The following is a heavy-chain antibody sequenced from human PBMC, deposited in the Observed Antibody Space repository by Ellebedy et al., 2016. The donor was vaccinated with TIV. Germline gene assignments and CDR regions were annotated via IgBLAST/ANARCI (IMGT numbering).Heavy chain of an antibody. D-gene: IGHD6-25*01. J-gene: IGHJ4*02. CDR3: ARGGGGYFLD. V-gene: IGHV3-21*01. CDR2: IRSGGVYV. CDR1: GFSFKTDA. Sequence: GESLKISCLASGFSFKTDAMNWVRQPPGQGLEWVASIRSGGVYVWYGDSVKGRFTISRDNAENSLFLQMNSLRDDDTAVYYCARGGGGYFLDWGQGTLVSVSS.